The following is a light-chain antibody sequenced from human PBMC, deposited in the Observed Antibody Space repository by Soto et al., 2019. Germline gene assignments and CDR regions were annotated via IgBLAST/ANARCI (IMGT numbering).Light chain of an antibody. J-gene: IGKJ2*01. CDR2: GAS. V-gene: IGKV3-20*01. CDR1: QSVSSSY. CDR3: QQYKT. Sequence: EIVLTQSPGTLSLSPGERATLSCRASQSVSSSYLAWYQQKPGQAPRLLIYGASSRATGIPDRFSGSGYGTDFTLTISRLEPEDFAVYYCQQYKTFGQGTKLEIK.